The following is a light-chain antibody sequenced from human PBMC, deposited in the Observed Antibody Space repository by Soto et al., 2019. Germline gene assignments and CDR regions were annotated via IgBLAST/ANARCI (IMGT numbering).Light chain of an antibody. CDR2: DAS. CDR3: QQYDNRVLT. Sequence: DIQMTQSPSSLSADVGDRVTITCQASQDISNDLNWYQQKPGKAPKLLIYDASNLETGVPSRFSGSGSGTDFTFTISSLQPEDIATYYCQQYDNRVLTFGGGTKVEIK. J-gene: IGKJ4*01. V-gene: IGKV1-33*01. CDR1: QDISND.